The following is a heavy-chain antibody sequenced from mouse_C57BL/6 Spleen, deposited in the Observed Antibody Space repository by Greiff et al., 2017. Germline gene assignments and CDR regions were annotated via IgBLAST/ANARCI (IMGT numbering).Heavy chain of an antibody. CDR3: ARRGLDGSSQYYYAMDD. CDR2: IYPSDSET. D-gene: IGHD1-1*01. Sequence: QVQLQQPGAELVRPGSSVKLSCKASGYTFTSYWMDWVKQRPGQGLEWIGNIYPSDSETHYNQKFKDKATLPVDKSSSTAYMQLSSLTSEDSAVYYCARRGLDGSSQYYYAMDDWGQGTSVTVAS. CDR1: GYTFTSYW. V-gene: IGHV1-61*01. J-gene: IGHJ4*01.